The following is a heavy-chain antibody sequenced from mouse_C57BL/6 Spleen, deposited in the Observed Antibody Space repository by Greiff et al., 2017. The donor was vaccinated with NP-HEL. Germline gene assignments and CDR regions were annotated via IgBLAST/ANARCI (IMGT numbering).Heavy chain of an antibody. Sequence: VQLQQSGPELVKPGASVKISCKASGYTFTDYYMNWVKQSHGKSLEWIGDINPNNGGTSYNQKFKGKATLTVDKSSSTAYMELRSLTSEDSAVYYCARWIRDGWYFDVWGTGTTVTVSS. CDR2: INPNNGGT. CDR3: ARWIRDGWYFDV. CDR1: GYTFTDYY. D-gene: IGHD3-3*01. J-gene: IGHJ1*03. V-gene: IGHV1-26*01.